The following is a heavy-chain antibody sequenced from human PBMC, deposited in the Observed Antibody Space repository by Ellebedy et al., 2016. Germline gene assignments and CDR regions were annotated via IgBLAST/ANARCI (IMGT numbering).Heavy chain of an antibody. CDR3: AKAGLSYCGGDCESLDY. D-gene: IGHD2-21*01. CDR2: MSGSGGST. V-gene: IGHV3-23*01. CDR1: GFTFSSYA. Sequence: GGSLRLXXAASGFTFSSYAMSWVRQAPGKGLEWVSVMSGSGGSTYYADSVKGRFTISRDNSKNTLYLQMNSLRAEDTAVYYCAKAGLSYCGGDCESLDYWGQGTLVTVSS. J-gene: IGHJ4*02.